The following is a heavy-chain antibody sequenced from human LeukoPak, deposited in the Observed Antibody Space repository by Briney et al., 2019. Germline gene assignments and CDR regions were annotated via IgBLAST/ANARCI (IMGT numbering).Heavy chain of an antibody. CDR2: MIPNSGNT. Sequence: ASVKVSCKASGYTFTSYDINWVRQATGQGLEWMGWMIPNSGNTGYAQKFQGRVTMTRNTSISTAYMELSRLRSDDTAVYYCARPAGGDAFDNWGQGTMVTVSS. J-gene: IGHJ3*02. CDR1: GYTFTSYD. V-gene: IGHV1-8*01. CDR3: ARPAGGDAFDN.